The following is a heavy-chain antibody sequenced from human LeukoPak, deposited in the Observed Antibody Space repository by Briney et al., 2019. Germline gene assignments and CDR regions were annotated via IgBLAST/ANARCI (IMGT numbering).Heavy chain of an antibody. CDR2: ISTGGSTI. CDR1: GFTFSSYE. D-gene: IGHD5-18*01. CDR3: ARDADTAMAYYYYYYVDV. V-gene: IGHV3-48*03. J-gene: IGHJ6*03. Sequence: GGSLRLSCAASGFTFSSYEMNWVRQAPGKGLEWISYISTGGSTIYYADSVKGRFTISRDNAKNSLYLQMNSLRAEDTAVYYCARDADTAMAYYYYYYVDVWGKGTTVTVSS.